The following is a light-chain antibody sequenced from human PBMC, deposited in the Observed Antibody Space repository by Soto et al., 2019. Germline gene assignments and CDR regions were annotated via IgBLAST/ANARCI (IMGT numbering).Light chain of an antibody. Sequence: QSPLTQPASVSVSPGQSISISRPGTSSDVGGYGYVSWYQQHHGKAPKLMIYEVSNRPSGVSNRCSGSKSGNTGSRTISGRQPEDEADYYCSSYTCTTGLVVGG. CDR3: SSYTCTTGLV. CDR1: SSDVGGYGY. CDR2: EVS. V-gene: IGLV2-14*01. J-gene: IGLJ2*01.